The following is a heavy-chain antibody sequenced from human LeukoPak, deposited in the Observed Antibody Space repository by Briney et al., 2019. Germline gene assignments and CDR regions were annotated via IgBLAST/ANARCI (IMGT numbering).Heavy chain of an antibody. CDR2: TNPNSGGT. D-gene: IGHD1-26*01. V-gene: IGHV1-2*02. J-gene: IGHJ5*02. CDR3: ARDNSVGDTAWWFDP. Sequence: ASVKVSCKASGYTFTGYYMHWVRQAPGQGLEWMGWTNPNSGGTNYAQKFQGRLSLTRDMSTSTDYMELSSLRSEDTAVYYCARDNSVGDTAWWFDPWGQGTLVTVSS. CDR1: GYTFTGYY.